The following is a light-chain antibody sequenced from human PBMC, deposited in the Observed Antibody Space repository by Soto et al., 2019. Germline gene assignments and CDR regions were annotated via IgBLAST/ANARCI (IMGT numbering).Light chain of an antibody. CDR1: QSVSSSY. CDR3: HQYGSSPIT. J-gene: IGKJ5*01. Sequence: IVCTQSPGTLSLSAGQRATLYSRTSQSVSSSYLAWYQQKPGQAPRLLIYGASSRATGIPDRFSGGGSGTDFTLTINRLEAEDSAVYYCHQYGSSPITFGQGTRLETK. V-gene: IGKV3-20*01. CDR2: GAS.